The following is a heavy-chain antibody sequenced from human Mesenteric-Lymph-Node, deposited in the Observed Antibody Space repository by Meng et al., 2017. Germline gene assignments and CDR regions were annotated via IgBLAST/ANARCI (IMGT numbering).Heavy chain of an antibody. V-gene: IGHV3-72*01. Sequence: GESLKISCAASGFIFTDFDMTWVRQAPGKGLEWVGRARDEGHSYTTEYAASVKGRFTISRDDSEKSLFLQMNSLKFEDTAVYYCATLGRESYVYGGYWGQGTPITVSS. CDR3: ATLGRESYVYGGY. CDR1: GFIFTDFD. J-gene: IGHJ4*02. D-gene: IGHD5-18*01. CDR2: ARDEGHSYTT.